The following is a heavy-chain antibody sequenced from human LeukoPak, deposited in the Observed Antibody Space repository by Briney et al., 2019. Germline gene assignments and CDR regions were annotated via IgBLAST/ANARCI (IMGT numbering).Heavy chain of an antibody. CDR3: ARGESGGSGWFDP. Sequence: PSETLSLTCTVSGDSINNYYWNWIRQPPGRGLDWIGYIYYSGSTNYNPSPKSRVTISVDTSKNQFSLKLTSVTAADTAVYYCARGESGGSGWFDPWGQGTLVTVSS. J-gene: IGHJ5*02. CDR2: IYYSGST. D-gene: IGHD2-15*01. V-gene: IGHV4-59*01. CDR1: GDSINNYY.